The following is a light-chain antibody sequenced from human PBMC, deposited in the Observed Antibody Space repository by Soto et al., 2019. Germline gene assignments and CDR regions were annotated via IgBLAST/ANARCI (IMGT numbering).Light chain of an antibody. J-gene: IGKJ1*01. CDR2: AAS. V-gene: IGKV1-27*01. CDR3: QKYNRAPWT. Sequence: DIQMTQSPSSLSASVGDRVTITCRASQGISNFLAWYQQKPGQVPKLLIYAASTLQSGVPSRFSGSGSGTDFTLTITSLQHEDVATYYCQKYNRAPWTFGQGTKVEIK. CDR1: QGISNF.